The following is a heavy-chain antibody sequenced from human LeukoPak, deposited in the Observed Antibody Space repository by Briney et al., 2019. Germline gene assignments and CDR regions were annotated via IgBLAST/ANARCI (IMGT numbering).Heavy chain of an antibody. Sequence: GASVKVSCKASGYTFTGYYMHWLRQAPGQGLEWMGRINPNSGGTNYAQKFQGRVTMTRDPSITTAYMELSRLRSDDTAVYYCASSFFYDNSGYYPWGQGTLVTVSS. CDR3: ASSFFYDNSGYYP. CDR2: INPNSGGT. D-gene: IGHD3-22*01. V-gene: IGHV1-2*06. CDR1: GYTFTGYY. J-gene: IGHJ5*02.